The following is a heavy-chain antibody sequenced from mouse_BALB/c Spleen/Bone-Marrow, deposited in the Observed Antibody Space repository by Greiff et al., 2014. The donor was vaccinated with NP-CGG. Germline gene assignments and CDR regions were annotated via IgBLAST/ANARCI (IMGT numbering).Heavy chain of an antibody. CDR1: GFNIKDTF. CDR3: TKPSFYYGSSYWYFDV. Sequence: VQLKESGAELVKPGASVKLSCTASGFNIKDTFMHWVKQRPEQGLEWIGRIDPANDDTKYDPKFQGKATITADTSSNTAYLQLSSLTSEDTAVYYCTKPSFYYGSSYWYFDVWGAGTTVTVSS. CDR2: IDPANDDT. V-gene: IGHV14-3*02. D-gene: IGHD1-1*01. J-gene: IGHJ1*01.